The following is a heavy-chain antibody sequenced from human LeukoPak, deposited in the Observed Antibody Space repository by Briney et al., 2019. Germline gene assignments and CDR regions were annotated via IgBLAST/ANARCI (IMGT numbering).Heavy chain of an antibody. J-gene: IGHJ4*02. CDR1: GFTLSNYN. CDR3: AKQKMSGAYLPDQ. CDR2: SLFDGSST. D-gene: IGHD3-10*01. Sequence: GGSLRLSCVVSGFTLSNYNMHWVRQIPGKGLEWLAFSLFDGSSTKYADSVKGRFTISRDNSKNTLYLQMNTLRIDDTGVYYCAKQKMSGAYLPDQWGQGIQVTVSS. V-gene: IGHV3-30*02.